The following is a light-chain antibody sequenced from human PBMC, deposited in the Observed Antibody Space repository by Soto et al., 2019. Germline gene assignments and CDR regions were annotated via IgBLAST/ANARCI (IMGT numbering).Light chain of an antibody. J-gene: IGKJ4*01. CDR2: GAS. V-gene: IGKV3-20*01. CDR3: QQYGTSPPLT. CDR1: QSVSSNY. Sequence: EMVLTQSPGTLSLSPGDRATLSCRASQSVSSNYLAWYQQKPGQAPRLLIYGASSRATGIPDRFSGSGSATEFTLTISRLEPEDFAVYYCQQYGTSPPLTFGGGTKVEIK.